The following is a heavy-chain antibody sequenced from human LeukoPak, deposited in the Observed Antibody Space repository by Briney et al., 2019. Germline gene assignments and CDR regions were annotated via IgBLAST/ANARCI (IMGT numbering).Heavy chain of an antibody. CDR3: ARDRILWFGEQFDP. Sequence: SETLSLTCTVSGGSISSYYWSWIRQPAGKGLEWIGRIYTSGNTNYNPSLKSRVTMSVDTSKNQFSLKLSSVTAADTAVYYCARDRILWFGEQFDPWGQGTLVTVSS. CDR1: GGSISSYY. CDR2: IYTSGNT. V-gene: IGHV4-4*07. J-gene: IGHJ5*02. D-gene: IGHD3-10*01.